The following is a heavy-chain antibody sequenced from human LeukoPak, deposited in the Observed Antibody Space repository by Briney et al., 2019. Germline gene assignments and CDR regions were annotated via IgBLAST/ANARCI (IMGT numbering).Heavy chain of an antibody. CDR3: ARDASGWYYYYMDV. Sequence: SETLSLTCTVSGYSISSGYYWGWIRQPPGKGLEWIGSIYHSGSTYYNPSLKSRVTISVDTSKNQSSLKLSSVTAADTAVYYCARDASGWYYYYMDVWGKGTTVTVSS. V-gene: IGHV4-38-2*02. D-gene: IGHD6-19*01. CDR2: IYHSGST. CDR1: GYSISSGYY. J-gene: IGHJ6*03.